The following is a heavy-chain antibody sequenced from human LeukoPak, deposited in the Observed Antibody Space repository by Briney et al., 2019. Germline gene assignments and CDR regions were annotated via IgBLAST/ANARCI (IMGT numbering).Heavy chain of an antibody. CDR1: GYTLTELS. D-gene: IGHD4-17*01. CDR3: VRGQTVTTGNWFDP. CDR2: FDPEDGET. V-gene: IGHV1-24*01. J-gene: IGHJ5*02. Sequence: ASVKVSCKVSGYTLTELSMHWVRQAPGKGLEWMGGFDPEDGETIYAQKFQGRVTMTEDTSTDTAYMELSSLRSEDTAVYYCVRGQTVTTGNWFDPWGQGTLVTVSS.